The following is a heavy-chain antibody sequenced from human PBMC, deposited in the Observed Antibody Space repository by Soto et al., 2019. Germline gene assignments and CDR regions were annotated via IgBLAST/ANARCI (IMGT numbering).Heavy chain of an antibody. D-gene: IGHD1-1*01. CDR2: ISGGGDRA. CDR3: ATQDFRGSTGTT. V-gene: IGHV3-23*01. Sequence: EVQLLESGGGSVQPGGSLGLSCAASGFTFSSYAMGWVRQAPGKGLEWVSVISGGGDRAYYANFVKGRFTISRDNSKNTLYLQMNSLRAEDTAVYYCATQDFRGSTGTTWGQGTLVTVST. CDR1: GFTFSSYA. J-gene: IGHJ5*02.